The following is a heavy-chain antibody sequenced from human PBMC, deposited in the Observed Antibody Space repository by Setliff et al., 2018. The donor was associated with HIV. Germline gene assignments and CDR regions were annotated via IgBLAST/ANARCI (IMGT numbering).Heavy chain of an antibody. CDR2: SYHSGST. CDR3: ARLPGYCIGDSCSGYYTLDV. V-gene: IGHV4-4*02. J-gene: IGHJ3*01. CDR1: GGSISSSNW. Sequence: PSETLSLTCAVSGGSISSSNWWSWVRQPPGKGLEWIGESYHSGSTNYNPSFKSRVTMSVDKSKNKFSLRLSSVTAAYTAMYYCARLPGYCIGDSCSGYYTLDVWGQGTVVTVSS. D-gene: IGHD2-15*01.